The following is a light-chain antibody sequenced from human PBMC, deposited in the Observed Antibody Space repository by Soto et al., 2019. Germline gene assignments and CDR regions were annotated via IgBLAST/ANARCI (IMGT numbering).Light chain of an antibody. CDR3: EQYGSSLGVT. Sequence: EIVLTQSPGTLSLSPGERATLSCRASQSVSSSYLAWYQQKPGQAPRLLIYGASSRATGIPDRFSGSGSGTDFTLAISRLVPEDFAVYYCEQYGSSLGVTFGGGTKVEI. CDR2: GAS. J-gene: IGKJ4*01. V-gene: IGKV3-20*01. CDR1: QSVSSSY.